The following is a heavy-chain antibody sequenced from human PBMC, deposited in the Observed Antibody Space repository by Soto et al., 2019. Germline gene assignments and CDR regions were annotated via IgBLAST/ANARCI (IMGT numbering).Heavy chain of an antibody. CDR3: ATLSLGSWITFGGVIDY. V-gene: IGHV3-30-3*01. CDR1: GFTFSSYT. D-gene: IGHD3-16*01. Sequence: QVQLVESGGGVVQPGRSLRLSCAASGFTFSSYTMHWVRQAPGKGLGWVAVISYDGSNKYYADSVKGRFTISRDNSKNTLYLQMNSLRAEDTAVYYCATLSLGSWITFGGVIDYWGQGTLVTVSS. CDR2: ISYDGSNK. J-gene: IGHJ4*02.